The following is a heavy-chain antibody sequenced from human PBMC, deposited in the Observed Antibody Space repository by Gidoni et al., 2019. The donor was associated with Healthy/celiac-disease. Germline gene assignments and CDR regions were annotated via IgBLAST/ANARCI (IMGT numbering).Heavy chain of an antibody. V-gene: IGHV4-39*01. CDR2: LYYSGST. D-gene: IGHD1-26*01. J-gene: IGHJ4*02. CDR1: GCSISSRSYY. Sequence: QLQLQESGPGLVKPSEPLSLTCTVSGCSISSRSYYWVWIRQPPGKGLEWIGGLYYSGSTYYKPYRRSRVTRSVVTAKNQFSLKLNSVTAADTAVYYCARGTNRWSYYVDYWGQGNLVTVSS. CDR3: ARGTNRWSYYVDY.